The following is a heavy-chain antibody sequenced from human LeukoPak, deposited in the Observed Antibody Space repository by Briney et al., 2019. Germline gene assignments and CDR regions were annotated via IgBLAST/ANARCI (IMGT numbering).Heavy chain of an antibody. Sequence: GGSLRLSCAASGLTVSSNYMSWVRQAPGKGLEWVSVIYSGGSAYYADSVKGRFTISRDNSKNTLYLQMNSLRAEDTAVYYCARNKWGDYTGSDYWGQGTLVTVSS. CDR1: GLTVSSNY. CDR3: ARNKWGDYTGSDY. J-gene: IGHJ4*02. D-gene: IGHD4-17*01. V-gene: IGHV3-53*01. CDR2: IYSGGSA.